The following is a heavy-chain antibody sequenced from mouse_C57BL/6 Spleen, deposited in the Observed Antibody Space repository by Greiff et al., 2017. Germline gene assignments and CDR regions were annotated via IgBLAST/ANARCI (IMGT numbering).Heavy chain of an antibody. D-gene: IGHD1-1*01. CDR1: GYAFSSYW. V-gene: IGHV1-80*01. CDR3: ARTGSSSRWYFDV. Sequence: VQLQQSGAELVKPGASVKISCKASGYAFSSYWMNWVKQRPGKGLEWIGQIYPGDGDTNYNGKFKGKATLTADKSSSTAYMQLSSLTSEDSAVYFCARTGSSSRWYFDVWGTGTTVTVSS. CDR2: IYPGDGDT. J-gene: IGHJ1*03.